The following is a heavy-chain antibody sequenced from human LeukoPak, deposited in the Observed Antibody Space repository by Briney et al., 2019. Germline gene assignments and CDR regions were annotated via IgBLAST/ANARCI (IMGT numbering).Heavy chain of an antibody. D-gene: IGHD4-17*01. V-gene: IGHV1-8*01. CDR3: ARVVTVILRRRYYYYGMDV. CDR2: MNPNSGNT. J-gene: IGHJ6*02. Sequence: ASVKVSCKASGYTFTSYDINWVRQATGQGLEWMGWMNPNSGNTGYAQKFQGRVTMTRNTSISTAYMELSSLRSEDTAVYYCARVVTVILRRRYYYYGMDVWGQGTTVTVSS. CDR1: GYTFTSYD.